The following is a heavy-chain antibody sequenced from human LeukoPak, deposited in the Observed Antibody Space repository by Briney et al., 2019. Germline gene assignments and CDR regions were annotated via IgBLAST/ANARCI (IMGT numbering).Heavy chain of an antibody. V-gene: IGHV4-4*07. Sequence: SETLSLTCTVSGVSVTSYYWSWLRQPAGKGLEWIGRIYTSGSTSYNPSLRSRLTMSVDTSKNQFSLNLSSVTAADTAVYYCARFTKDSSSSSGYFDYWGQGTLVTVSS. J-gene: IGHJ4*02. CDR3: ARFTKDSSSSSGYFDY. CDR1: GVSVTSYY. D-gene: IGHD6-13*01. CDR2: IYTSGST.